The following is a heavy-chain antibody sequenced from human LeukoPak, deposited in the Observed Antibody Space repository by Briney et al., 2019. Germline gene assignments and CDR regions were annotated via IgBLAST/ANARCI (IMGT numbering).Heavy chain of an antibody. CDR1: GYTFTSYH. Sequence: GASVKVSCKASGYTFTSYHMHWVRQAPGQGLEIMGIINPSGGSTTYAQEFQGRVTMTRDTSTSTVYMELSSLRSEDTAVYYCAKLAAAGTAHYYFDYWGQGTLVTVSS. V-gene: IGHV1-46*01. CDR2: INPSGGST. J-gene: IGHJ4*02. D-gene: IGHD6-13*01. CDR3: AKLAAAGTAHYYFDY.